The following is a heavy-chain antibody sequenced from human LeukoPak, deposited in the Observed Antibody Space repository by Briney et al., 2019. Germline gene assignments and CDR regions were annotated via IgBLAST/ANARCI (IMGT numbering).Heavy chain of an antibody. CDR3: AKDDSSGYYMDYFDY. Sequence: PGGSLRLSCAASGFTFSSYAMSWVRQAPGKGLEWVSAISGSGGSTYYADSVKGRFTISRDNSKNTLYLQMNSLRAEDTAVYYCAKDDSSGYYMDYFDYWGQGTLVTVSS. CDR2: ISGSGGST. CDR1: GFTFSSYA. V-gene: IGHV3-23*01. D-gene: IGHD3-22*01. J-gene: IGHJ4*02.